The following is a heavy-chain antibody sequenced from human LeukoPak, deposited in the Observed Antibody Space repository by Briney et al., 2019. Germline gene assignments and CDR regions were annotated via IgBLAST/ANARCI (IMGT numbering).Heavy chain of an antibody. CDR2: ISYDGGIQ. CDR1: GFTFSDFT. V-gene: IGHV3-30-3*01. J-gene: IGHJ4*02. Sequence: PGRSLRLSCAASGFTFSDFTLHWVRQAPGKGLEWLAYISYDGGIQYYADSVKGRFSISRDNSKNTLYLQLNSLRTEDTALYYCARAYCTGGTCFKDYWGQGTLVTVTS. D-gene: IGHD2-8*02. CDR3: ARAYCTGGTCFKDY.